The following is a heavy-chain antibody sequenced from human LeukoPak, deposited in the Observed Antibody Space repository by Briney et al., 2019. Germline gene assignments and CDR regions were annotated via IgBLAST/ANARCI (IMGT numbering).Heavy chain of an antibody. J-gene: IGHJ4*02. Sequence: LETLSLTCAVYGGSFSGYYWSWIRQPPGKGLEWIGEINHSGSTNYNPSLKSRVTISVDTSKNQFSLKLSSVTAADTAVYYCARGRYYDILTGYPHPYWGQGTLVTVSS. CDR1: GGSFSGYY. D-gene: IGHD3-9*01. V-gene: IGHV4-34*01. CDR3: ARGRYYDILTGYPHPY. CDR2: INHSGST.